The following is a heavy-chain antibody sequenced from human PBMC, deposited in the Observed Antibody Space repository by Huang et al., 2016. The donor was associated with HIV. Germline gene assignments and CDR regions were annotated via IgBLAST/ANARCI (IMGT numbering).Heavy chain of an antibody. V-gene: IGHV1-18*01. Sequence: QIQLMQSGPELKQPGASVKVSCQASGYTFTRSGITWVRQAPGQGPEWMGWCSASSGDTEYAQKFQGRVTLTTDTSTNIAYMELRSLRSDDTAKYYCARDPKYHRIGYYRQRRGIDIWGQGTMVIVSS. D-gene: IGHD3-22*01. J-gene: IGHJ3*02. CDR2: CSASSGDT. CDR1: GYTFTRSG. CDR3: ARDPKYHRIGYYRQRRGIDI.